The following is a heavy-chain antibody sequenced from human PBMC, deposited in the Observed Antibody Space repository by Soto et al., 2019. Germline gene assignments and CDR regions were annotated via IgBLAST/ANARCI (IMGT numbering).Heavy chain of an antibody. CDR3: ARDRSPYDFDY. CDR2: IYYSGST. D-gene: IGHD4-17*01. CDR1: GGSISSGGYY. Sequence: SETLSLTCTVSGGSISSGGYYWSWIRQHPGKGLEWIGYIYYSGSTYYSPSLKSRVTISVDTSKNQFSLKLSSVTAADTAVYYCARDRSPYDFDYWGQGTLVTVSS. J-gene: IGHJ4*02. V-gene: IGHV4-31*03.